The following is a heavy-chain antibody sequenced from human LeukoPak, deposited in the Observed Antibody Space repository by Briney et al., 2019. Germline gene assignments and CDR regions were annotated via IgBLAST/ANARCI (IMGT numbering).Heavy chain of an antibody. CDR2: ISSSSSYI. Sequence: PGGSLRLSCAASGFTFSSYSMNWVRQAPGKGLEWVSSISSSSSYIYYADSVKGRFTISRDNAKNSLYLQMSSLRAEDTAVYYCAKDLEVLVVVPAAYIFDYWGQGTLVTVSS. D-gene: IGHD2-2*01. J-gene: IGHJ4*02. CDR3: AKDLEVLVVVPAAYIFDY. CDR1: GFTFSSYS. V-gene: IGHV3-21*01.